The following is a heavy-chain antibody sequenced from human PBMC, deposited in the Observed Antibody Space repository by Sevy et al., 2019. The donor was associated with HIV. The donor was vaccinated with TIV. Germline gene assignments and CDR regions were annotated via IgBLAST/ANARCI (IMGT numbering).Heavy chain of an antibody. CDR2: ISYDGSNK. D-gene: IGHD3-22*01. CDR1: GFTFSSYA. V-gene: IGHV3-30-3*01. CDR3: ARGAPHKYYYDSSGYSGKGNFDY. J-gene: IGHJ4*02. Sequence: GGSLRLSCAASGFTFSSYAMHWVRQAPGKGLEWVAVISYDGSNKYYADSVKGRFTISRDNSRNTLYLQMNSLRAEDMAMYYWARGAPHKYYYDSSGYSGKGNFDYWGQGTLVTVSS.